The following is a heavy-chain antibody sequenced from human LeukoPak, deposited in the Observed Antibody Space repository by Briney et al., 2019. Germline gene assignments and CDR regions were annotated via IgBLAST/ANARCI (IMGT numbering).Heavy chain of an antibody. J-gene: IGHJ4*02. D-gene: IGHD6-19*01. V-gene: IGHV1-2*02. CDR3: ARVEAVASRRYFDY. CDR1: GYTFTGYY. Sequence: ASVKVSCKASGYTFTGYYMHWVRQAPGQGLEWMGWINPNSGGTTYAQNFQGRVTMTGDTSTSTVYMELSSLRSEDTAVYYCARVEAVASRRYFDYWGQGTLVTASS. CDR2: INPNSGGT.